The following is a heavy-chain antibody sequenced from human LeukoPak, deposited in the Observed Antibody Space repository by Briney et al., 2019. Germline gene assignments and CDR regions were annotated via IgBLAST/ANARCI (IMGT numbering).Heavy chain of an antibody. V-gene: IGHV4-34*01. CDR3: ARHERRYRSGGSCSNPGQSFDY. CDR2: INHSGST. D-gene: IGHD2-15*01. J-gene: IGHJ4*02. CDR1: GGSFSGYY. Sequence: SETLSLTCAVYGGSFSGYYWSWIRQPPGKGLEWIGEINHSGSTNYNPSLKSRVTISVDTSKNQFSLKLSSVTAADTAVYYCARHERRYRSGGSCSNPGQSFDYWGQGTLVTVSS.